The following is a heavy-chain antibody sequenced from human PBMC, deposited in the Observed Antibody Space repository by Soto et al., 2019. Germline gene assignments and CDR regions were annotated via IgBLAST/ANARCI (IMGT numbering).Heavy chain of an antibody. Sequence: PGGSLRLSCVASGITFGSRAMSWVRQAPGEGLEWVSTITDSGGDAKYADSVRGRFTISRDNSYNTLDLEMNNLRAEDTAVYYCTRDPYSGSRYYFDSWGQGTLVTVSS. V-gene: IGHV3-23*01. D-gene: IGHD1-26*01. CDR3: TRDPYSGSRYYFDS. CDR1: GITFGSRA. J-gene: IGHJ4*02. CDR2: ITDSGGDA.